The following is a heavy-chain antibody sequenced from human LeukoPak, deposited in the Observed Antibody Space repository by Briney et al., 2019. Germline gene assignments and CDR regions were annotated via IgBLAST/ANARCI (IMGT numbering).Heavy chain of an antibody. Sequence: ASVKVSCKASGYTFTSYDINWVRQATGQGLEWMGWMNPNSGNTGYAQKFQGRVTMTRNTSISTAYMELSSLRSEDTAVYYCAREPPTVLGPFDYWGQGTLVTVSS. J-gene: IGHJ4*02. CDR3: AREPPTVLGPFDY. V-gene: IGHV1-8*01. D-gene: IGHD2/OR15-2a*01. CDR2: MNPNSGNT. CDR1: GYTFTSYD.